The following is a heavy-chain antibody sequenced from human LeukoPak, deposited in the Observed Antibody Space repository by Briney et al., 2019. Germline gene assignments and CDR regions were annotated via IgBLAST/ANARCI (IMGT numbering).Heavy chain of an antibody. CDR1: GGSFSGYY. D-gene: IGHD6-19*01. CDR2: INHSGST. V-gene: IGHV4-34*01. CDR3: ARGRSSNGYSSGWYSPYYYYGMDV. J-gene: IGHJ6*02. Sequence: SETLSLTCAVYGGSFSGYYWSWIRQPPGKGLEWIGEINHSGSTNYNPSLKSRVTISVDTSKNQFSLKLSSVTAADTAVYYCARGRSSNGYSSGWYSPYYYYGMDVWGQGTTVTVSS.